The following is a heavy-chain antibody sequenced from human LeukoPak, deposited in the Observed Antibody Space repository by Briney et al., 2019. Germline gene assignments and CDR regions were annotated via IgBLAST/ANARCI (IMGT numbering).Heavy chain of an antibody. J-gene: IGHJ3*02. CDR1: CGSISIYY. D-gene: IGHD5-18*01. V-gene: IGHV4-4*07. Sequence: SDTLSLMCTVSCGSISIYYWSWTRHPAGEGRECIGCIYTSESNNYNPPLKTRVPIAENTSKNQYSLKLSSVTAADLAVYYCARGGATAMVNAFDIWGQGTMVTVSS. CDR2: IYTSESN. CDR3: ARGGATAMVNAFDI.